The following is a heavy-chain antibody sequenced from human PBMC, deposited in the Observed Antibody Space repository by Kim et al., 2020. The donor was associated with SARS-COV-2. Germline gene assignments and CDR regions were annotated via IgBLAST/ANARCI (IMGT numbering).Heavy chain of an antibody. J-gene: IGHJ4*02. CDR1: GFTFSSYS. V-gene: IGHV3-21*01. CDR2: ISSSSYI. D-gene: IGHD3-22*01. Sequence: GGSLRLSCAASGFTFSSYSMNWVRQAPGKGLEWVSSISSSSYINYADAVKGRFTISRDNAKNSLYLQMNSLRAEDTAVYYCARDSSYDSPNWGQGTLVTVSS. CDR3: ARDSSYDSPN.